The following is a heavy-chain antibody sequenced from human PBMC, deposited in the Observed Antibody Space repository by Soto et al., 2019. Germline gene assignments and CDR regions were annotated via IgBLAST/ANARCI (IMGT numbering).Heavy chain of an antibody. CDR3: VREDWHRFDS. D-gene: IGHD2-21*01. CDR1: GFMFSAHW. CDR2: ISGGASDK. Sequence: EVQLVESGGRLVQPGGSLRLSGAASGFMFSAHWMSWVRQDPGKGLEWVATISGGASDKFYVDSVKGRFTISRDDSKNTLYLQMNSLRDEDTAVYYCVREDWHRFDSWGQGTLVTVSS. J-gene: IGHJ4*02. V-gene: IGHV3-7*01.